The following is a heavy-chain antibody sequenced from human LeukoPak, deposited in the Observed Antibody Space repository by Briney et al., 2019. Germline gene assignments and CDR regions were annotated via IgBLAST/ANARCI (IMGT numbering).Heavy chain of an antibody. CDR3: ARDVPDIALMVYATAYYFDY. CDR2: ISYDGSNK. Sequence: PGRSLRLSCAASGFTFSSYAMHWVRQAPGKGLEWVAVISYDGSNKYYADSVKGRFTISRDNSKNTLYLQMNSLRAEDTAVYYCARDVPDIALMVYATAYYFDYWGQGTLVTVSS. D-gene: IGHD2-8*01. V-gene: IGHV3-30*04. J-gene: IGHJ4*02. CDR1: GFTFSSYA.